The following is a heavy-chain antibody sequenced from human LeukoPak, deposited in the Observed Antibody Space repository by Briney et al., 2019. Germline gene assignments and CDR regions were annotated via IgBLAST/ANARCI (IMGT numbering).Heavy chain of an antibody. CDR3: ARDSLYAFDF. CDR2: FSTSSSTI. V-gene: IGHV3-48*01. CDR1: GFTFSDYS. D-gene: IGHD3-16*01. Sequence: GGSLRLSCAASGFTFSDYSMNWVRRAPGNGLEWVSYFSTSSSTISYADSVKGRFTISRDNAKNSLYLQMNSLRAEDTAVYYCARDSLYAFDFWGQGTMVTVSS. J-gene: IGHJ3*01.